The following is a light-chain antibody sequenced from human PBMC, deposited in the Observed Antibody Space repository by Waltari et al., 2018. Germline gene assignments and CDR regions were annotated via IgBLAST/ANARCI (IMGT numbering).Light chain of an antibody. J-gene: IGLJ3*02. CDR2: RDN. CDR3: SAWDSSLTAWV. V-gene: IGLV10-54*04. CDR1: INNVGNEG. Sequence: QAGLTQPPSVSKGLRQTATLTCTGNINNVGNEGVAWLQQHQGHPPKLLSYRDNNRPSGISERFSASRSGNTASLTITGLQPDDEADYYCSAWDSSLTAWVFGGGTKLTVL.